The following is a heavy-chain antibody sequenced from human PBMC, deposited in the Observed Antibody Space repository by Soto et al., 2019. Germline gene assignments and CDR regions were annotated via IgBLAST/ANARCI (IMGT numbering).Heavy chain of an antibody. J-gene: IGHJ6*02. CDR3: ARDYYGSAKGMDV. CDR2: IYYSGST. D-gene: IGHD3-10*01. V-gene: IGHV4-61*01. CDR1: GGSISSSSYY. Sequence: SETLSLTCIVSGGSISSSSYYWSWIRQPPGKGLEWIGYIYYSGSTNYNPSLKSRVTISVDTSKNQFSLKLSSVTAADTAVYYCARDYYGSAKGMDVWGQGTTVTVSS.